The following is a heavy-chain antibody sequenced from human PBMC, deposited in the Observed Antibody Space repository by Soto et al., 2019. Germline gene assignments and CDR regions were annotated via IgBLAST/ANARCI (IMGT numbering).Heavy chain of an antibody. CDR2: ISSSTSYV. CDR3: ARDPSEGRVGNWFES. V-gene: IGHV3-21*02. J-gene: IGHJ5*01. D-gene: IGHD2-2*01. CDR1: GFTFSRYG. Sequence: EVQLVESGGGLVKPGGSLRLSCAASGFTFSRYGMNWLRQAPGKGLEWVASISSSTSYVYYADSVKGRFSTSRDNAKNIPYLEKYGLRTEDTAVYYCARDPSEGRVGNWFESWGQGTLVTVSS.